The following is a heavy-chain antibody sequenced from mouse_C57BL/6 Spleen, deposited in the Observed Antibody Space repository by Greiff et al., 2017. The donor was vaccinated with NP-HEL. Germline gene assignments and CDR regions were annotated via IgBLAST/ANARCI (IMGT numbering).Heavy chain of an antibody. V-gene: IGHV1-80*01. CDR3: ARQLRSYYFDY. CDR2: IYPGDGDT. CDR1: GYAFSSYW. J-gene: IGHJ2*01. D-gene: IGHD3-2*02. Sequence: QVQLKESGAELVKPGASVKISCKASGYAFSSYWMNWVKQRPGKGLEWIGQIYPGDGDTNYNGKFKGKATLTADKSSSTAYMQLSSLTSEDSAVYFCARQLRSYYFDYWGQGTTLTVSS.